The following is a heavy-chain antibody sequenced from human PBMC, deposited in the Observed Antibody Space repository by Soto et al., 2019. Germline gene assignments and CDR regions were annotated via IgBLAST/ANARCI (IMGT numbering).Heavy chain of an antibody. CDR2: INHSGST. CDR1: GGSFSGYY. D-gene: IGHD3-3*01. CDR3: ARAGEYYDFWSGYRALGY. J-gene: IGHJ4*02. V-gene: IGHV4-34*01. Sequence: SETLSLTCAVYGGSFSGYYWSWIRQPPGKGLEWIGEINHSGSTNYNPSLKSRVTTSVDTSKNQFSLKLSSVTAADTAVYYCARAGEYYDFWSGYRALGYWGQGTLVTVSS.